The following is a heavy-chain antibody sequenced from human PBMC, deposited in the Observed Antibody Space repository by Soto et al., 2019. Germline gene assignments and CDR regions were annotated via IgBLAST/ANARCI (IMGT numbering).Heavy chain of an antibody. D-gene: IGHD3-22*01. J-gene: IGHJ4*02. CDR2: IYYSGST. CDR1: GGSISSGGYY. V-gene: IGHV4-31*03. Sequence: QVQLQESGPGLVKPSQTLSLTCTVSGGSISSGGYYWSWIRQHPGKGLEWIGYIYYSGSTYYNPSLKSRVTISVDRSKNQFSLKLSSVTAADTAVYYCARRGSGNYYDSSGYWGYYFDYWGQGTLVTVSS. CDR3: ARRGSGNYYDSSGYWGYYFDY.